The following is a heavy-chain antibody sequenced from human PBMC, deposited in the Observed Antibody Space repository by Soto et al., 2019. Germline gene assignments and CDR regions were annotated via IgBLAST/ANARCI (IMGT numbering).Heavy chain of an antibody. V-gene: IGHV4-30-4*01. J-gene: IGHJ4*02. Sequence: PSETLSLTCTVSGGSISSGDYYWSWIRQPPGKGLEWIGYIYYSGSTYYNPSLKSRVTISVDTSKNQFSLKLSSVTAADAAVYYCARENEFSGRYFDYWGQGTLVTVSS. CDR2: IYYSGST. CDR1: GGSISSGDYY. D-gene: IGHD3-10*01. CDR3: ARENEFSGRYFDY.